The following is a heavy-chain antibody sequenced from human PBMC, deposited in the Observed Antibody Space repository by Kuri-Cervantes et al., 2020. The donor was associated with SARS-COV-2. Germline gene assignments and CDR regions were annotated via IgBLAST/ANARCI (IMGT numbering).Heavy chain of an antibody. CDR3: ARDCSTADCKTFGYY. CDR1: GGSISDYY. Sequence: SETLSLTCTVSGGSISDYYWSWIRQPPGKGLEWIGDIYYTGSTSYNPSLKSRVAISVDTSKNQFSLKLTSVTAADTAVYYCARDCSTADCKTFGYYWVRGTLVTVSS. V-gene: IGHV4-59*01. D-gene: IGHD2-2*01. CDR2: IYYTGST. J-gene: IGHJ4*02.